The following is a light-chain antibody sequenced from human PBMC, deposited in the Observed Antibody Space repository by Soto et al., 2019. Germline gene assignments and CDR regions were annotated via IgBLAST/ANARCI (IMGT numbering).Light chain of an antibody. J-gene: IGLJ2*01. CDR1: SSNIGAGYD. CDR3: QSYDTSLRFEV. CDR2: GNS. V-gene: IGLV1-40*01. Sequence: QAVVTQPPSVSGAPGQRVTISCTGSSSNIGAGYDVHWYQQLPGTAPKLLIYGNSIRPSGVPDRFSGSKSGTSASLAITGLQLEDEADYYCQSYDTSLRFEVFGGGTKLTVL.